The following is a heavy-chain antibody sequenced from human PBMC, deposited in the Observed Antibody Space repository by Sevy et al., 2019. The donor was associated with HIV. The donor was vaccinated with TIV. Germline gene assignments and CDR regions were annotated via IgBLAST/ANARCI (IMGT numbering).Heavy chain of an antibody. D-gene: IGHD5-12*01. CDR1: GDTFGNYA. CDR3: ARSNPDGYNYSYYYGMDV. Sequence: ASVKVSCKASGDTFGNYAIAWVRQAPGQGLEWAGGIIPVFGSANSAQKFQDRVTITADVSTSTAYMELRRLRSEDTAVYYCARSNPDGYNYSYYYGMDVWGQGTTVTVSS. J-gene: IGHJ6*02. V-gene: IGHV1-69*13. CDR2: IIPVFGSA.